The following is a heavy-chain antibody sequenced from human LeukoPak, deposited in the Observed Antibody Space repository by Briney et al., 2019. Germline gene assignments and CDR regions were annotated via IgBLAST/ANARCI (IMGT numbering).Heavy chain of an antibody. CDR3: ANDMERAS. J-gene: IGHJ5*02. CDR2: ISSSGANA. CDR1: GFTFRDAA. D-gene: IGHD1-26*01. V-gene: IGHV3-23*01. Sequence: PGGSLTLSCAGSGFTFRDAAVTWVRQAPGKGLEWVSLISSSGANAYYADSVKGRFTISRGNSKNTLYLQMNNLRGEDTAEYYCANDMERASWGQGTLVTVSS.